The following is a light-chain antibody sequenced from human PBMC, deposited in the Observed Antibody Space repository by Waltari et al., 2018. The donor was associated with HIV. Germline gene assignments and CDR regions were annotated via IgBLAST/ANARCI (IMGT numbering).Light chain of an antibody. J-gene: IGLJ2*01. V-gene: IGLV3-19*01. Sequence: SSELTQDPSVSVALGQTVKITCQGDSLRSYYASWYQQKPGQPPVLVIYARNNRPSGIPDRFSGSSSGDTASLTITGAQAEDEAAYYCNSRDSSVNPLQVIFGGGTKVTVL. CDR3: NSRDSSVNPLQVI. CDR1: SLRSYY. CDR2: ARN.